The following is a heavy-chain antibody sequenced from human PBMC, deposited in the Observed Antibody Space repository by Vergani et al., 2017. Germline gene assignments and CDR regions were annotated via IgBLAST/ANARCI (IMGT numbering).Heavy chain of an antibody. Sequence: QVQLVESGGGVVQPGRSLRLSCAAPGFTFSTYAMHWVRQAPGKGLEWVAVISHDGSHKYYADSVKGRFTISRDNSKNTLYLQMNSLRAEDTAVYYCARGGQLDVPYYYHHMDVWGKGTTVTVSS. V-gene: IGHV3-30*04. CDR3: ARGGQLDVPYYYHHMDV. J-gene: IGHJ6*03. CDR2: ISHDGSHK. D-gene: IGHD3-10*01. CDR1: GFTFSTYA.